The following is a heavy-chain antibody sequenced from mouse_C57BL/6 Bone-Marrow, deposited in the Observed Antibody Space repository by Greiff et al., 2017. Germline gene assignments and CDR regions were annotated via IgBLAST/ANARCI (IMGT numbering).Heavy chain of an antibody. CDR2: INPNYGTT. J-gene: IGHJ3*01. CDR1: GYSFTDYN. CDR3: AREGYYGSSPAWFAY. V-gene: IGHV1-39*01. D-gene: IGHD1-1*01. Sequence: EVQLQQSGPELVKPGASVKISCKASGYSFTDYNMNWVKQSNGKSLEWIGVINPNYGTTSYNQKFKGKATLTVDQSSSPAYMQLNSMTSEDSAVYYCAREGYYGSSPAWFAYWGQGTLVTVSA.